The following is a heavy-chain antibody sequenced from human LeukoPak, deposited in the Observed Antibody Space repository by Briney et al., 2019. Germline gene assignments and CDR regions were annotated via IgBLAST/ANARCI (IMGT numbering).Heavy chain of an antibody. J-gene: IGHJ4*02. CDR2: ISGSGGST. CDR3: AKDMGSGWYNYFDY. D-gene: IGHD6-19*01. V-gene: IGHV3-23*01. Sequence: GGSLRLSCSASGFTFSSYAMSWVRQAPGKGLEWVSAISGSGGSTYYADSVKGRFTISRDNSKNTLYLQMNSLRAEDTAVYYCAKDMGSGWYNYFDYWGQGTLVTVSS. CDR1: GFTFSSYA.